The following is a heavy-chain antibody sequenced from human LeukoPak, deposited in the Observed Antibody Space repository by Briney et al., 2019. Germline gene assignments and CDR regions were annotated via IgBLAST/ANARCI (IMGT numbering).Heavy chain of an antibody. J-gene: IGHJ3*02. V-gene: IGHV4-34*12. D-gene: IGHD2-15*01. CDR2: IIHSGST. CDR1: GGSFSAYY. Sequence: SETLSLTCAVSGGSFSAYYWSWIRQPPGKGLEWIGEIIHSGSTNYNPSLKSRVTISVDTSKNQFSLKLSSVTAADTAVYYCARALRYCSGGNCYSDAFDIWGQGTMVTVSP. CDR3: ARALRYCSGGNCYSDAFDI.